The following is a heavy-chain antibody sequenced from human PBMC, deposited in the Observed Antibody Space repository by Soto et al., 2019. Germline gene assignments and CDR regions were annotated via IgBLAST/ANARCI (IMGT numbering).Heavy chain of an antibody. J-gene: IGHJ4*02. CDR1: GYSFTSYW. CDR2: IYPGDSDT. Sequence: PGESLKISCKGSGYSFTSYWIGWVRQMPGKGLEWMGIIYPGDSDTRYSPSFQGQVTISADKPISTAYLQWSSLKASDTAMYYCARHSNYDFWSGLDFDYWGQGTLVTVS. V-gene: IGHV5-51*01. D-gene: IGHD3-3*01. CDR3: ARHSNYDFWSGLDFDY.